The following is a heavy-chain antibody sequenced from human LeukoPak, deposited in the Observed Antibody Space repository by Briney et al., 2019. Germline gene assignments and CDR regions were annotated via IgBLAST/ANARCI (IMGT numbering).Heavy chain of an antibody. CDR3: ARDRGMGS. V-gene: IGHV3-21*01. CDR1: GFTFSSYS. D-gene: IGHD3-10*01. Sequence: RGSLRLSCAASGFTFSSYSMNWVRQAPGEGLEWVSSISSSSSYIYYADSVKGRFTISRDNAKDSLDLQMNGLRAEDTAVYYCARDRGMGSWGQGTLVTVSS. CDR2: ISSSSSYI. J-gene: IGHJ5*02.